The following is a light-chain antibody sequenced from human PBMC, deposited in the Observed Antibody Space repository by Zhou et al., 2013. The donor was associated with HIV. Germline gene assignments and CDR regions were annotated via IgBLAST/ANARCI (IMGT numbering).Light chain of an antibody. V-gene: IGKV1-13*02. Sequence: AIQLTQSPSSLSASLGDRVTITCRASQGIGSTLAWYQQKPGKPPKLLIHDASSLESGVSSRFSGSGSGTDFILAINSLQPEDFATYYCQQFNSYPLTFGGGTKVEIK. CDR3: QQFNSYPLT. J-gene: IGKJ4*01. CDR1: QGIGST. CDR2: DAS.